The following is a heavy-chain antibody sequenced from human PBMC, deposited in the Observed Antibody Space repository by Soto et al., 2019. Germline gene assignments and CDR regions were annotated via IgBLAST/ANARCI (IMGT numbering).Heavy chain of an antibody. CDR3: ARGWGYDSNDYYYAY. J-gene: IGHJ4*02. D-gene: IGHD3-22*01. CDR1: GGSFNRHT. Sequence: QVQLVQSGAEVRKPGSSVRVSCKASGGSFNRHTISWVRQAPGQGLEWMGGIIPIFGTANHAQKFQGRVTIIADESTSTVYIELSSLRSDDTAIYYCARGWGYDSNDYYYAYWGEGTLVIVSS. V-gene: IGHV1-69*01. CDR2: IIPIFGTA.